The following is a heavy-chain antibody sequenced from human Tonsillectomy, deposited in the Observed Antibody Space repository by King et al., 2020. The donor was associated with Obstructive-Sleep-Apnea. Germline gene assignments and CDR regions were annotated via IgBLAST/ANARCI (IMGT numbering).Heavy chain of an antibody. V-gene: IGHV3-23*04. Sequence: VQLVESGGGLVQPGGSLRLSCAASGFTFSSDAMSWVRQAPGKGLEWVSAISVIGGGTYCAESVKGRFTISRDNSKNTLYLQMNSLRAEDTAVYYCAKDGEEGSGSYYTLDWGQGTLVTVSS. D-gene: IGHD3-10*01. CDR1: GFTFSSDA. CDR3: AKDGEEGSGSYYTLD. J-gene: IGHJ4*02. CDR2: ISVIGGGT.